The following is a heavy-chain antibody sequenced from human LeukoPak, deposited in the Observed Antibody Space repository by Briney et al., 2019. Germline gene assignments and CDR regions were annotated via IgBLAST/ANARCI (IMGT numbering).Heavy chain of an antibody. CDR3: ARHYDSWTGYYPY. CDR2: IYYSGNT. CDR1: GGSISNYY. Sequence: SETLSLTCTVSGGSISNYYWSWIRQPPGKGLEWIGYIYYSGNTNYNPSLKSRVTISVDSSKNQFSLKLRSVTAADTAVYYCARHYDSWTGYYPYWGQGTLVTVSS. J-gene: IGHJ4*02. D-gene: IGHD3-3*01. V-gene: IGHV4-59*01.